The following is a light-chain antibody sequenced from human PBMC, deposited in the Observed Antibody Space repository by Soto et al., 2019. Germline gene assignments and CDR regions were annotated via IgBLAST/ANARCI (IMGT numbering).Light chain of an antibody. CDR1: SSDIGGFYC. Sequence: SVLTQPASVSGSPGQSITISCTGTSSDIGGFYCVSWYQHHPGKDPKLMIYQVSNRPSGVSNRFSGSKSGNTASLTISGLQAEDEADYFCSSYSSSSTFYVFGAGTKVTVL. V-gene: IGLV2-14*01. J-gene: IGLJ1*01. CDR2: QVS. CDR3: SSYSSSSTFYV.